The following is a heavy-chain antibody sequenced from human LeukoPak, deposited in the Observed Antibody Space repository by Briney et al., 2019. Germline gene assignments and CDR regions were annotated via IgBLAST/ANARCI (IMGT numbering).Heavy chain of an antibody. V-gene: IGHV3-7*01. Sequence: PGGSLRLSCAASGFTFSTYWMSWVRQAPGKGLEWVANIKQDGREKYYVDSVKGRFTISRDNAKNSLYPQMNSLRAEDTSVYYCARAGDYHDSSGYFHYWGQGTLVTVSS. J-gene: IGHJ4*02. CDR2: IKQDGREK. CDR3: ARAGDYHDSSGYFHY. CDR1: GFTFSTYW. D-gene: IGHD3-22*01.